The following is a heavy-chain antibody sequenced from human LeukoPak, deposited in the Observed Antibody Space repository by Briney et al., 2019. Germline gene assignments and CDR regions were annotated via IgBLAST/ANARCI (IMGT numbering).Heavy chain of an antibody. CDR1: GGSISSYY. V-gene: IGHV4-59*01. Sequence: SESLSLTCTVSGGSISSYYWSWIRQPPGKGLEWIGYIYFSGSTNYNPSLKSRVTISLDTSKNQFSLKLSSVTAADTAVYYCASRTYSGWYVYWGQGTLVTVSS. D-gene: IGHD6-19*01. CDR2: IYFSGST. CDR3: ASRTYSGWYVY. J-gene: IGHJ4*02.